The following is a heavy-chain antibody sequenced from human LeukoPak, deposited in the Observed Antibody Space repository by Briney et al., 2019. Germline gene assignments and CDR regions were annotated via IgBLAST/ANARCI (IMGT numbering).Heavy chain of an antibody. J-gene: IGHJ4*02. CDR3: ARDYCGGDCYQDY. CDR2: INPNSGGT. V-gene: IGHV1-2*02. D-gene: IGHD2-21*02. Sequence: EASVKVSCKVSGYTLTELSMHWVRQAPGQGLEWMGWINPNSGGTNYAQKFQGRVTMTRDTSISTAYMELSRLRSDDTAVYYCARDYCGGDCYQDYWGQGTLVTVSS. CDR1: GYTLTELS.